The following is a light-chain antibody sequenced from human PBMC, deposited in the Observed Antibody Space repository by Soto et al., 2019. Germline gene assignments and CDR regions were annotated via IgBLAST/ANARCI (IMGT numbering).Light chain of an antibody. J-gene: IGKJ4*01. CDR3: QQSYSTPLT. CDR2: LGS. V-gene: IGKV2-28*01. CDR1: QSLLHSNGYNY. Sequence: DIVMTQSPLSLPVTPGEPASISCRSSQSLLHSNGYNYLDWYLXKQGQSPQLXIYLGSNRASGVPDRFSGSGSGTDFTITISSLQPEDFETYDCQQSYSTPLTFGGGTKVDIK.